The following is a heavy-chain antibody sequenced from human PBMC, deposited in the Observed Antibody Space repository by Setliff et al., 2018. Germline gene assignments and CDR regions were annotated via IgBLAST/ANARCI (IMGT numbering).Heavy chain of an antibody. CDR3: ARDPGFHSGTWSLDS. J-gene: IGHJ4*02. Sequence: ETLTLTCSVSGFSLSTTGVGVGWIRQPPGKGLEWVGSVSFSGSAYFSPSLKSRVAISLDTSTNVFSLKLSSLIAADTAVYYCARDPGFHSGTWSLDSWGQGRQVTVSS. CDR1: GFSLSTTGVG. D-gene: IGHD2-21*01. V-gene: IGHV4-39*02. CDR2: VSFSGSA.